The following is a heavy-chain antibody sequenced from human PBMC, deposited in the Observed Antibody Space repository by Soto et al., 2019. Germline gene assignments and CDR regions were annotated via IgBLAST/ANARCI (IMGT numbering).Heavy chain of an antibody. CDR1: GYSVSAVI. D-gene: IGHD3-10*01. V-gene: IGHV1-46*01. Sequence: GGSGKGPAEGYGYSVSAVIMASGRQAPWQGLEWMGIINPSGGRTSYAQKFQGRVTMTRDTSTSTVYMELSSLRSEDTAVYYCARLRFGDYYYYGMDVWGQGTSV. CDR3: ARLRFGDYYYYGMDV. J-gene: IGHJ6*02. CDR2: INPSGGRT.